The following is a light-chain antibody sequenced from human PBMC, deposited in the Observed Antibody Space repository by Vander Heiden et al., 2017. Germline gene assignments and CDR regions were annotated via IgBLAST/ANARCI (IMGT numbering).Light chain of an antibody. V-gene: IGKV4-1*01. Sequence: DLVMTQSPDSLAVSLGERATINCKSSQSVLYSSNNKNYLAWYQQKPGQPPKLLIYWASTRESGVPDRFSGSGSGTDVTLTISSLQAEDVAVYYCQQYYRTPPTFGQGTKVEIK. J-gene: IGKJ1*01. CDR3: QQYYRTPPT. CDR1: QSVLYSSNNKNY. CDR2: WAS.